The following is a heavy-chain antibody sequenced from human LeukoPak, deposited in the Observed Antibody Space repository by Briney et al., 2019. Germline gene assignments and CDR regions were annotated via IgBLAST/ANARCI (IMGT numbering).Heavy chain of an antibody. V-gene: IGHV4-38-2*01. D-gene: IGHD3-3*01. J-gene: IGHJ6*03. CDR2: IYHSGST. CDR3: ARFRVFGVVTNMDV. Sequence: SATLSLTCAVSGYSISSGYYWGWIRQPPGKGLEWIGSIYHSGSTYYNPPLKSRVTISVDTSKNQFSLKLSSVTAADTAVYYCARFRVFGVVTNMDVWGRGTTVTVSS. CDR1: GYSISSGYY.